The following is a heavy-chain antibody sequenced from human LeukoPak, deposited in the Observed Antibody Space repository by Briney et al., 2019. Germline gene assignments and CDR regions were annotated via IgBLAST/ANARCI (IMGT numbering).Heavy chain of an antibody. CDR1: GYTFTSYD. Sequence: GASVKVSCKASGYTFTSYDINWVRQATGQGLEWMGWMNPNSGNTGYAQKFQGRVTMTRNTSISTAYMELSSLRSEDTAAYYCARASGYSILPGYWGQGTLVTVSS. CDR2: MNPNSGNT. V-gene: IGHV1-8*01. CDR3: ARASGYSILPGY. D-gene: IGHD6-13*01. J-gene: IGHJ4*02.